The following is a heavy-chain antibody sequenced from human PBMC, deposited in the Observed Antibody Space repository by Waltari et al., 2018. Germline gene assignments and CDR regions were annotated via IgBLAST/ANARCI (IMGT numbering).Heavy chain of an antibody. CDR1: GGSFSGYY. J-gene: IGHJ6*03. V-gene: IGHV4-34*01. CDR3: ARGPGVIIPSGYYYYYMDV. Sequence: QVQLQQWGAGLLKPSETLSLTCAVYGGSFSGYYWSWIRQPPGKGLEWIGEINHRGSTNYNPSLKSRVTISVDTSKNQFSLKLSSVTAADTAVYYCARGPGVIIPSGYYYYYMDVWGKGTTVTVSS. D-gene: IGHD3-10*01. CDR2: INHRGST.